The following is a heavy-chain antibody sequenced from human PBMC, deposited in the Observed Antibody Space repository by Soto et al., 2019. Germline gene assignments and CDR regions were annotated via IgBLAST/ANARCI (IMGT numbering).Heavy chain of an antibody. CDR3: AKDLLTTVTTVRYYYYYMDV. CDR1: GFTFSSYG. V-gene: IGHV3-30*18. D-gene: IGHD4-17*01. J-gene: IGHJ6*03. CDR2: ISYDGSNK. Sequence: GGSLRLSCAASGFTFSSYGMHWVRQAPGKGLEWVAVISYDGSNKYYADSVKGRFTISRDNSKNTLYLQMNSLRAEDTAVYYCAKDLLTTVTTVRYYYYYMDVWGKGTTVTVSS.